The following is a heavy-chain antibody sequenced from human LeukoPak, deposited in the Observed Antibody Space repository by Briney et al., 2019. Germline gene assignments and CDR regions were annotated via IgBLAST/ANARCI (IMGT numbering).Heavy chain of an antibody. CDR2: ISAYNSNT. Sequence: ASVKVSCKASGYTFTSYGISWVRQAPGQGLECMGWISAYNSNTNYAQKLQGRVTMTTDTSTSTAYMELRSLRSDDTAVYYCAGHYDFWSGYYALDYWGQGTLVTVSS. CDR1: GYTFTSYG. V-gene: IGHV1-18*01. CDR3: AGHYDFWSGYYALDY. J-gene: IGHJ4*02. D-gene: IGHD3-3*01.